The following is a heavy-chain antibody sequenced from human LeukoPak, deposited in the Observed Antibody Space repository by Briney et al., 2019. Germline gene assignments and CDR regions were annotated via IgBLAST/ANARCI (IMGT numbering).Heavy chain of an antibody. CDR1: GLTFSSYA. CDR3: RIYYYGSGSYFEEFFDY. Sequence: GGSLRLSCAASGLTFSSYAMSWVRQAPGKGLEWVSAITGSGGSTYYADSVKGRFTISRDNSKNTLYLQMNSLRAEDTAVYYCRIYYYGSGSYFEEFFDYWGQGTLVTVSS. J-gene: IGHJ4*02. CDR2: ITGSGGST. V-gene: IGHV3-23*01. D-gene: IGHD3-10*01.